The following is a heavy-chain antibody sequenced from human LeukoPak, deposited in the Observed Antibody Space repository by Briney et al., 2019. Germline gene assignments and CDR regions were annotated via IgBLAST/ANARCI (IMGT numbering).Heavy chain of an antibody. CDR1: GFTFSTYA. Sequence: GGSLRLSCAASGFTFSTYAMSWVRQAPGKGLEWVSAISGSGGSTYYADSVKGRFTISRDNSKNTLYLQMNSLRAEDTAPYYCAKDRTDPWFDPWGQGTLVTVSS. CDR3: AKDRTDPWFDP. CDR2: ISGSGGST. J-gene: IGHJ5*02. V-gene: IGHV3-23*01.